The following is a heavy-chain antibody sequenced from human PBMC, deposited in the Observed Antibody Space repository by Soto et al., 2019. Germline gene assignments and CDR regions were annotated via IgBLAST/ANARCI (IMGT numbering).Heavy chain of an antibody. CDR3: ATSGYSSGWYDH. J-gene: IGHJ5*02. D-gene: IGHD6-19*01. Sequence: GGSLRLSCAASGFTVSSNYMSWVRQAPGKGLEWVSVTYPGGTTNYADSVKGRFTISRDNSKNTLYLQMSSLRAEDTAVYYCATSGYSSGWYDHWGQGTLVTVSS. V-gene: IGHV3-66*01. CDR1: GFTVSSNY. CDR2: TYPGGTT.